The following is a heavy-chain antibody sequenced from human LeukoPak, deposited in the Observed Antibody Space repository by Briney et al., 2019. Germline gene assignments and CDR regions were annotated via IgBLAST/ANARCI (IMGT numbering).Heavy chain of an antibody. CDR2: IYSGST. CDR3: AGAHSNSFYFDF. V-gene: IGHV4-59*02. Sequence: SETLSLTCTVSGGSVRTYYWSWIRQSPGKGLEWIGYIYSGSTNYNPSLKSRVTISVDASKNQCSLKLRSVTAADTAVYFCAGAHSNSFYFDFWGQGTLVSVSS. D-gene: IGHD4-11*01. CDR1: GGSVRTYY. J-gene: IGHJ4*02.